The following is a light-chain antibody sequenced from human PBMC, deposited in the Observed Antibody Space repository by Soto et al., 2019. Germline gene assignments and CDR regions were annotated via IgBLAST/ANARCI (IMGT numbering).Light chain of an antibody. CDR3: QQSNNWPYT. J-gene: IGKJ2*01. CDR2: GAS. V-gene: IGKV3-15*01. CDR1: QTVRDN. Sequence: EIVMTHSPATLSVSPGDRATLSCRASQTVRDNLAWYQQKPGQAPRLLIYGASTRATGIPARFSGSGSGTEFTLTIDSLQSEDFALYFCQQSNNWPYTFGQGTKLEIE.